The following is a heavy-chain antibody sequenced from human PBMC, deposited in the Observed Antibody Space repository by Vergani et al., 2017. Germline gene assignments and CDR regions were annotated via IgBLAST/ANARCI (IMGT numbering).Heavy chain of an antibody. CDR3: ARVATDPSAYYYYGMDV. Sequence: QVQLQESGPGLVKPSETLSLTCTVSGGSISSYYWSWIRQPPGKGLEWIGYIYTSGSTNYNPSLKSRVTISVDTSKNQFSLKLSSVTAADTAVYYCARVATDPSAYYYYGMDVWGQGTTVTVSS. CDR1: GGSISSYY. V-gene: IGHV4-4*09. J-gene: IGHJ6*02. CDR2: IYTSGST. D-gene: IGHD5-12*01.